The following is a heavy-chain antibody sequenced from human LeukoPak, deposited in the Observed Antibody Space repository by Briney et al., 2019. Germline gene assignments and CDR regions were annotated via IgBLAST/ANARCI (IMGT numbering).Heavy chain of an antibody. V-gene: IGHV1-46*01. Sequence: GASVTVSCTASGYTLTIYYMHWVRQAPGQGQEWMGVINPSGGSTTSYAQKIQGRVTMTRDTSMSTVTMELSSLRSEDTAVYYCARGTLRYFDFWGQGTLVTVSS. J-gene: IGHJ4*02. CDR2: INPSGGST. D-gene: IGHD3-9*01. CDR3: ARGTLRYFDF. CDR1: GYTLTIYY.